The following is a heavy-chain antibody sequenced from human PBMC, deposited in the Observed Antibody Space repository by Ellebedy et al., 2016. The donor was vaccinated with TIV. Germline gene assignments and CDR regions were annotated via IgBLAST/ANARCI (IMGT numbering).Heavy chain of an antibody. CDR2: INTSGGSK. CDR1: GYTFTSYY. CDR3: ARARSSGWLHTPDY. J-gene: IGHJ4*02. D-gene: IGHD6-19*01. V-gene: IGHV1-46*04. Sequence: AASVKVSCKASGYTFTSYYLHWVRQAPGQGLEWMGLINTSGGSKTYAQKLQGRVTMTRDTSTSTVYMELSSLRSEDTAVYYYARARSSGWLHTPDYWGQGTLVTVSS.